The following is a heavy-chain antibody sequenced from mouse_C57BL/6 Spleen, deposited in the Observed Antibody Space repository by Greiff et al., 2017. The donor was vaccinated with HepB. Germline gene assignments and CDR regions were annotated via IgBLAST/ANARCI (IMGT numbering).Heavy chain of an antibody. V-gene: IGHV3-6*01. Sequence: EVQLQESGPGLVKPSQSLSLTCSVTSYSITSGYYWNWIRQFPGNKLEWMGYISYDGSNNYNPSLKNRISITRDTSKNQFFLKLNSVTTEDTATYYCARDRGIFITTDPGFDYWGQGTTLTVSS. J-gene: IGHJ2*01. CDR3: ARDRGIFITTDPGFDY. D-gene: IGHD1-1*01. CDR1: SYSITSGYY. CDR2: ISYDGSN.